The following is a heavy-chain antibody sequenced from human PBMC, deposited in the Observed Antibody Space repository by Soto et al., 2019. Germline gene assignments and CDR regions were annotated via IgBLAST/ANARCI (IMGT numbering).Heavy chain of an antibody. Sequence: QVQLVQSGAEVKKPGSSVKVSCKASGGTFSSYAISWVRQAPGQGLEWMGVIIPIFGTANYAQKFQGRVTITADEATSTAYMERSSLRSEDTAVYYCARAAYDPRGLFDPWGQGTLVTVSS. D-gene: IGHD3-22*01. CDR3: ARAAYDPRGLFDP. CDR1: GGTFSSYA. J-gene: IGHJ5*02. CDR2: IIPIFGTA. V-gene: IGHV1-69*01.